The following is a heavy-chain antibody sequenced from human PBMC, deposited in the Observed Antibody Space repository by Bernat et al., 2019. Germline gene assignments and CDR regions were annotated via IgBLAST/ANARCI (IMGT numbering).Heavy chain of an antibody. V-gene: IGHV3-23*01. CDR2: ISGNGGTT. D-gene: IGHD6-13*01. CDR3: AKDGFGTVDY. J-gene: IGHJ4*02. Sequence: EVQLWESGGGSVQPGGSLRLPCGVSGFIFSDDRMNWVRQAPGKGREWVAGISGNGGTTYYADSVKCRFTISRDNSKNTLYLQMNSLRVEDTAVYYCAKDGFGTVDYWGQGTLVTVSS. CDR1: GFIFSDDR.